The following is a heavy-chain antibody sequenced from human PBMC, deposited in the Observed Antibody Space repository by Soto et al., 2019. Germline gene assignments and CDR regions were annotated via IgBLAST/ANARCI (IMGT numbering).Heavy chain of an antibody. V-gene: IGHV4-30-2*03. Sequence: SETLSLTCAVSGGSISSGGYSWSWIRQPPGKGLEWIGSIYYSGSTYYNPSLKSRVTISVDTSKNQFSLKLSSVTAADTAVYYCARLDIVATINHDYWGQGTLVTVSS. D-gene: IGHD5-12*01. CDR2: IYYSGST. CDR1: GGSISSGGYS. J-gene: IGHJ4*02. CDR3: ARLDIVATINHDY.